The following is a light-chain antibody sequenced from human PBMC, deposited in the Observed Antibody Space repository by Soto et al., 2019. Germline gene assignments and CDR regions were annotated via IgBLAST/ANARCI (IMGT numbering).Light chain of an antibody. CDR1: QRISGNS. J-gene: IGKJ4*01. CDR2: DAT. CDR3: LHHYSAPLS. Sequence: EIVLTQSPGSLSLSPGERATLSCRASQRISGNSLAWYQQKPGQAPRLLIYDATNRAAGVPDRFSGSGSGTDFSLTISRLEPEDFAVFYCLHHYSAPLSFGGGTRVDI. V-gene: IGKV3-20*01.